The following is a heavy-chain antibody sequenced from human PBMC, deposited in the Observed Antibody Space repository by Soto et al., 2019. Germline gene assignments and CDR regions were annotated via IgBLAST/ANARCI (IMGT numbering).Heavy chain of an antibody. CDR1: GFTFSSHW. D-gene: IGHD2-2*01. J-gene: IGHJ3*02. V-gene: IGHV3-74*01. CDR3: TREAGYCSRTSCYRRAFDS. Sequence: EVQLVESGGDLVQPWGSLRLSCAASGFTFSSHWMHWVRRVPGKGLVWVSHINTDGGITGYADSVKGRFTISRDNAKNTLYLQMNGLRVEDTSVYYCTREAGYCSRTSCYRRAFDSWGQGTMVTVSS. CDR2: INTDGGIT.